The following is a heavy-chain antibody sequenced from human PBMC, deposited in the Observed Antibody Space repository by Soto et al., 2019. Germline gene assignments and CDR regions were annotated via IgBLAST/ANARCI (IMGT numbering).Heavy chain of an antibody. CDR3: AKSGVVAPHYIDY. D-gene: IGHD3-22*01. V-gene: IGHV3-23*01. Sequence: GGSLRLSCAASGFTFSSYSMNWSARLQGRGWSGSHPLVVVVVVTYYADSVKGRFTISRDNSKNTLYLQMNSLRAEDTAVYYCAKSGVVAPHYIDYWGQGTLVTVSS. CDR1: GFTFSSYS. CDR2: LVVVVVVT. J-gene: IGHJ4*02.